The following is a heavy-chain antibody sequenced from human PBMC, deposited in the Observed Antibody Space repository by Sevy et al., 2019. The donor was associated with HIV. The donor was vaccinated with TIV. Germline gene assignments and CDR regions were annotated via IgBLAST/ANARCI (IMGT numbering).Heavy chain of an antibody. CDR3: AGENAWGRGYS. V-gene: IGHV4-59*08. CDR2: ISYNGHI. D-gene: IGHD1-26*01. Sequence: SETLSLTCTVSGGSITSLYWNWIRQPPGKGLEWIANISYNGHITYNPSLKSRVTLSLDTSKNQFSLGLSSVTAADTAMYYCAGENAWGRGYSWGQGTLVTVSS. J-gene: IGHJ4*02. CDR1: GGSITSLY.